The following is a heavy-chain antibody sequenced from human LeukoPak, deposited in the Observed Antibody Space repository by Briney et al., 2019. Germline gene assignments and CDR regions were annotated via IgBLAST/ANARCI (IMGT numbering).Heavy chain of an antibody. CDR2: ISSSSSHI. CDR3: GRALVSLRLGGAFDI. V-gene: IGHV3-21*01. J-gene: IGHJ3*02. CDR1: GFTFSSYG. Sequence: NPGGSLRLSCAASGFTFSSYGMNWVRQAPGKGLEWVSSISSSSSHIYYADSVKGRFTISRDNAKNSLYLQMNSLRAEDTAVYYCGRALVSLRLGGAFDIRGQGTMVTVSS. D-gene: IGHD5-12*01.